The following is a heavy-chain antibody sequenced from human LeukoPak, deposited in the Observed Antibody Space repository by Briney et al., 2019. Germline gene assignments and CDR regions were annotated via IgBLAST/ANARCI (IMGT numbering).Heavy chain of an antibody. V-gene: IGHV3-21*01. CDR1: GFTFSSYS. CDR2: ITSSSTYI. D-gene: IGHD3-10*01. J-gene: IGHJ4*02. Sequence: PGGSLRLSCAASGFTFSSYSMNWVRQAPGKGLEWVSSITSSSTYIHYADSVKGRFTISRDNSKNSLFLQMSSLRAEDTAVYYCARDPGNYYGSGTYYDYWGQGTLVTVSS. CDR3: ARDPGNYYGSGTYYDY.